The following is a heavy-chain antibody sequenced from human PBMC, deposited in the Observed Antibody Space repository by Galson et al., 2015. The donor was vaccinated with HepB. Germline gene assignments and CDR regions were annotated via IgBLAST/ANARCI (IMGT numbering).Heavy chain of an antibody. V-gene: IGHV3-53*01. CDR1: GFSIGTNY. D-gene: IGHD4-11*01. Sequence: SLRLSCAATGFSIGTNYMTWVRQAPGKGLECVSVIYSGGATSYTDSVKGRFTISKDTSRDTLYLQMNSLTAEDTAVYYCAKIGYSNYQIQYWGQGTLVTVSS. J-gene: IGHJ4*02. CDR3: AKIGYSNYQIQY. CDR2: IYSGGAT.